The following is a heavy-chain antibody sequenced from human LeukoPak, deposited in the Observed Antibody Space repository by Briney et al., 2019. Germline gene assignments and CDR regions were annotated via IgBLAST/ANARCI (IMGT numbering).Heavy chain of an antibody. CDR3: ARVFFGELLSGAFDI. CDR1: GYTFTSYG. V-gene: IGHV1-18*01. CDR2: ISAYNGNT. D-gene: IGHD3-10*01. Sequence: ASVKVSCKASGYTFTSYGISWVRQAPGQGLEWMGWISAYNGNTNYAQKLQGRVTMTTDTSTSTAYMELRSLRSDDTAAYYCARVFFGELLSGAFDIWGQGTMVTVSS. J-gene: IGHJ3*02.